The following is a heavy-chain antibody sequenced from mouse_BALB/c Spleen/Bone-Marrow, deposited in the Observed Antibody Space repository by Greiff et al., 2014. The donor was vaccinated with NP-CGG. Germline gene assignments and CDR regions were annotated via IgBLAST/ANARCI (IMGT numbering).Heavy chain of an antibody. CDR3: ARLGDYSYFDY. D-gene: IGHD1-1*01. CDR1: GFSFSDYY. CDR2: ISDSGGST. V-gene: IGHV5-12*02. J-gene: IGHJ2*01. Sequence: EVKLVESGRGIVQPGGSLKLSCVISGFSFSDYYMYWFRQTPEKRLEWVAYISDSGGSTYYPDTVKGRFTISRDNAKNTLYLQMSRLKSEDTAMYYCARLGDYSYFDYWGQGTTLTVSS.